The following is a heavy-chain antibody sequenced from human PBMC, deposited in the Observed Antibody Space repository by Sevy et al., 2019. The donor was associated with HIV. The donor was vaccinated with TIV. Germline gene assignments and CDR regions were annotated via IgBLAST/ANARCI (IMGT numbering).Heavy chain of an antibody. CDR2: ISAYNGNT. CDR1: GYTFTSYG. CDR3: ARGSGYSSSWYNDYFDY. J-gene: IGHJ4*02. D-gene: IGHD6-13*01. V-gene: IGHV1-18*04. Sequence: ASVKVSCKASGYTFTSYGISWVRQAPGQGLEWMGWISAYNGNTNYAQKLQGRVTMTTDTSTSTAYMELRSLRSDDTAVYYCARGSGYSSSWYNDYFDYWGREPWSPSPQ.